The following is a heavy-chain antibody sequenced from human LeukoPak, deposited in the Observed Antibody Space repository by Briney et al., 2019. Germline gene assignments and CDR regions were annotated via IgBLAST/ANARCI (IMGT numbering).Heavy chain of an antibody. D-gene: IGHD2-2*01. J-gene: IGHJ3*02. CDR1: GFTFSSYA. Sequence: GGSLRLPCAASGFTFSSYAMSWVRQAPGKGLEWVGRIKSKTDGGTTDYAAPVKGRFTISRDDSKNTLYLQMNSLKTEDTAVYYCTTDMVVPAAKRLNAFDIWGQGTMVTVSS. CDR3: TTDMVVPAAKRLNAFDI. CDR2: IKSKTDGGTT. V-gene: IGHV3-15*01.